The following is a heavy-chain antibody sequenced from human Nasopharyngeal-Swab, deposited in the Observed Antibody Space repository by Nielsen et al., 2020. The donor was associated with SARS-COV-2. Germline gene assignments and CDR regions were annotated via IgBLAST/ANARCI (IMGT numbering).Heavy chain of an antibody. D-gene: IGHD6-19*01. J-gene: IGHJ4*02. Sequence: WIRQPPGKGLEWVSYISSGGSTIYYADSVKGRFTISRDNSKNTLYLQMNSLRAEDTAVYYCATDTQWLALFDYWGQGTLVTVSS. CDR2: ISSGGSTI. V-gene: IGHV3-11*01. CDR3: ATDTQWLALFDY.